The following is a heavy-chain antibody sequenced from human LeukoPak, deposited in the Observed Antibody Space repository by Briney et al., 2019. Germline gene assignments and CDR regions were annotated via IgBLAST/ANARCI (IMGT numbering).Heavy chain of an antibody. CDR3: ATSYDMGWLIGY. CDR1: GFTFGDTW. Sequence: GGSLRLSCAASGFTFGDTWMNWVRQVPGQGLEWVANIKQDGSEKFYVASVKGRFTISRDNGKSSLYLQMNSLRAEDTALYYCATSYDMGWLIGYWGQGTLVTASS. D-gene: IGHD3/OR15-3a*01. J-gene: IGHJ4*02. V-gene: IGHV3-7*03. CDR2: IKQDGSEK.